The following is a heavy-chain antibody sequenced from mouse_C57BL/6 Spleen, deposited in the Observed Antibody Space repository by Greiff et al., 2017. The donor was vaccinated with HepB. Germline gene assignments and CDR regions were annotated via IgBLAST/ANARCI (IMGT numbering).Heavy chain of an antibody. Sequence: QVQLKESGAELARPGASVKLSCKASGYTFTSYGISWVKQRTGQGLEWIGEIYPRSGNTYYNEKFKGKATLTADKSSSTAYMELRSLTSEDSAVYFCARPHGNYFDYWGQGTTLTVSS. V-gene: IGHV1-81*01. J-gene: IGHJ2*01. CDR2: IYPRSGNT. CDR3: ARPHGNYFDY. CDR1: GYTFTSYG.